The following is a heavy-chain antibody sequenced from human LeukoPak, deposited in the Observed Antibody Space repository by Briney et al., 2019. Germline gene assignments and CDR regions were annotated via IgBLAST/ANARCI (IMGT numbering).Heavy chain of an antibody. CDR2: MSPNSGDT. CDR1: GYTFTRYD. CDR3: ARGPPNWGYDY. V-gene: IGHV1-8*01. Sequence: ASVKVSCKDSGYTFTRYDFNWVRQATGQRPEWMGWMSPNSGDTGYAQKFQDRVTMTRNTSISTAYMELSSLRSDDTAVYYCARGPPNWGYDYWGPGTLVTVSS. D-gene: IGHD7-27*01. J-gene: IGHJ4*02.